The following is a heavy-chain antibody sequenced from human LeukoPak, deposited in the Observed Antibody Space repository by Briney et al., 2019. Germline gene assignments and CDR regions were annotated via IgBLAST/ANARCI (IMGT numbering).Heavy chain of an antibody. V-gene: IGHV4-61*08. D-gene: IGHD6-19*01. J-gene: IGHJ1*01. CDR3: ARGVAGTYLYLQH. Sequence: SETLSLTCTVSGGSISSGGYYWSWIRQPPGKGLEWIGYIYYSGSTNYNPSLKSRVTISVDTSKNQFSLKLSSVTAADTAVYYCARGVAGTYLYLQHWGQGTLVTVSS. CDR2: IYYSGST. CDR1: GGSISSGGYY.